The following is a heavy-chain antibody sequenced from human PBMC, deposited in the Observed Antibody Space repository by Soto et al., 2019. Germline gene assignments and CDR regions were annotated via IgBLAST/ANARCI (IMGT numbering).Heavy chain of an antibody. J-gene: IGHJ4*02. CDR2: INHSGST. CDR3: ARDAVAGLSYFDY. Sequence: SEPLSLTCAVSGGSFSGYYWSWIRQPPGKGLEWIAEINHSGSTNYNPSLKSRVTISVDTSKNQFSLKLSSVTAADTAVYYCARDAVAGLSYFDYWGQGTLVTVSS. CDR1: GGSFSGYY. D-gene: IGHD6-19*01. V-gene: IGHV4-34*01.